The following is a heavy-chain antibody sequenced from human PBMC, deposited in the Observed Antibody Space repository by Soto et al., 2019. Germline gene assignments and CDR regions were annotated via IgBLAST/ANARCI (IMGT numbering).Heavy chain of an antibody. CDR1: GGSISSSNW. CDR2: IYHSGST. CDR3: ARGDYGGNSGVHY. V-gene: IGHV4-4*02. D-gene: IGHD4-17*01. Sequence: SSETLSLTCAVSGGSISSSNWWSWVRQPPGKGLEWIGEIYHSGSTNYNPSLKSRVTISVDKSKNQFSLKLSSVTAADTAVYYCARGDYGGNSGVHYWGQGTLVTVSS. J-gene: IGHJ4*02.